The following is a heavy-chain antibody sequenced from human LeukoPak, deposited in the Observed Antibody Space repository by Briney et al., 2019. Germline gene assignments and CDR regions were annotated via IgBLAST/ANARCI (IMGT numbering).Heavy chain of an antibody. V-gene: IGHV3-21*01. CDR1: GXTFSDYN. CDR2: ISSSDRSYM. CDR3: ARAPPDYGGSWDY. D-gene: IGHD4-23*01. J-gene: IGHJ4*02. Sequence: GGSLRPSCAASGXTFSDYNMNWVRQAPGKGLEWVSTISSSDRSYMYYADSVKGRFTISRDNARNSLYLQMNSLRVEDTAVYYCARAPPDYGGSWDYWGQGTLVTVSS.